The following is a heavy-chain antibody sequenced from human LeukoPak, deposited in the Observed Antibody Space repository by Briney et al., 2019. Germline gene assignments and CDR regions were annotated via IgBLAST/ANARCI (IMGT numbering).Heavy chain of an antibody. CDR1: GFTFSDYY. V-gene: IGHV3-11*05. J-gene: IGHJ4*02. CDR3: ARVSGSSSHFDY. CDR2: ISSSSSYT. D-gene: IGHD1-26*01. Sequence: PGGSLRLSCAASGFTFSDYYMSWIRQAPGKGLGWVSYISSSSSYTNYADSVKGRFTISRDNAKNSLYLQMNSLRAEDTAVYYCARVSGSSSHFDYWGQGTLVSVSS.